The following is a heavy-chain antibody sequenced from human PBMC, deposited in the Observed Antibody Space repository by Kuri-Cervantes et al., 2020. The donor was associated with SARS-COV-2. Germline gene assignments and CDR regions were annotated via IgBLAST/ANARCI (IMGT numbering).Heavy chain of an antibody. CDR1: GLTFSTYA. Sequence: SCKASGLTFSTYAITWVRRAPGKGLEWVAVISYDGNNEYYAESVRGRFTISRDNSKNSLYLQMNSLRAEDTAVYYCARSHAVGKTSYFALDVWGQGTTVTVSS. D-gene: IGHD7-27*01. V-gene: IGHV3-30-3*01. CDR2: ISYDGNNE. J-gene: IGHJ6*02. CDR3: ARSHAVGKTSYFALDV.